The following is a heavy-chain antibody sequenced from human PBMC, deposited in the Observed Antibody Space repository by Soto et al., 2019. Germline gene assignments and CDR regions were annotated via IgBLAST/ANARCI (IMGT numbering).Heavy chain of an antibody. V-gene: IGHV1-69*08. CDR1: GTIFSSYT. CDR3: ARGLGGRMDD. D-gene: IGHD3-16*01. Sequence: QVQLVQSGAELKKPGSSVRVSCKASGTIFSSYTISWVRQAPGQGLEWMGRIIPILGETNSAQKFQGRVTLTADKSTNTAYMELNSLRLADTALYYCARGLGGRMDDWGQGTTVTVS. J-gene: IGHJ6*02. CDR2: IIPILGET.